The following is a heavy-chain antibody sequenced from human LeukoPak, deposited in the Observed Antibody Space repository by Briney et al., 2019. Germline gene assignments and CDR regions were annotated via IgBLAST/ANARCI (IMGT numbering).Heavy chain of an antibody. J-gene: IGHJ3*02. CDR2: ISYDGSNK. D-gene: IGHD3-10*01. CDR3: AKDKGGSEIYAFDI. V-gene: IGHV3-30*18. CDR1: GFTFSSYG. Sequence: PGRSLRLSCAASGFTFSSYGMHWVRQAPGKGLEWVAVISYDGSNKYYADSVKGRFTISRGNSKNTLYLQMNSLRAEDTAVYYCAKDKGGSEIYAFDIWGQGTMVTVSS.